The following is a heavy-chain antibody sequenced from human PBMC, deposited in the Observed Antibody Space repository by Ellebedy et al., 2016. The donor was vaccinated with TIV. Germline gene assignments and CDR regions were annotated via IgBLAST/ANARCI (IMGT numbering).Heavy chain of an antibody. CDR3: ATREWQDPMDV. J-gene: IGHJ6*02. Sequence: ASVKVSXKASRHIFTTYGIHWVRQAPGQRPEWMGWINTGNGNTKYSQKVQGRITITRDTSATTAYMELSGLTSEDTAVYYCATREWQDPMDVWGQGTTVTVSS. CDR1: RHIFTTYG. V-gene: IGHV1-3*04. D-gene: IGHD3-3*01. CDR2: INTGNGNT.